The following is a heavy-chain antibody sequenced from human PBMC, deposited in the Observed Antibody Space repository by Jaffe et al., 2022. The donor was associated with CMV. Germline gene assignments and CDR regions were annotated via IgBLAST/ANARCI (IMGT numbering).Heavy chain of an antibody. J-gene: IGHJ5*02. CDR2: INHSGST. D-gene: IGHD6-19*01. CDR1: GGSFSGYY. Sequence: QVQLQQWGAGLLKPSETLSLTCAVYGGSFSGYYWSWIRQPPGKGLEWIGEINHSGSTNYNPSLKSRVTISVDTSKNQFSLKLSSVTAADTAVYYCARGPLLAVAGPLRGWFDPWGQGTLVTVSS. V-gene: IGHV4-34*01. CDR3: ARGPLLAVAGPLRGWFDP.